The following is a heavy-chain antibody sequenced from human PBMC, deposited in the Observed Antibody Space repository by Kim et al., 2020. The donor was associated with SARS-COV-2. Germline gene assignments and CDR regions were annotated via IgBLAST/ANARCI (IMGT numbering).Heavy chain of an antibody. Sequence: SETLSLTCAVYGGSFSGYYWSWIRQPPGKGLEWIGEINHSGSTNYNPSLKSRVTISVDTSKNQFSLKLSSVTAADTAVYYCARDPSSWYRWGYFDYWGQGTLVTVSS. D-gene: IGHD6-13*01. J-gene: IGHJ4*02. CDR3: ARDPSSWYRWGYFDY. CDR2: INHSGST. CDR1: GGSFSGYY. V-gene: IGHV4-34*01.